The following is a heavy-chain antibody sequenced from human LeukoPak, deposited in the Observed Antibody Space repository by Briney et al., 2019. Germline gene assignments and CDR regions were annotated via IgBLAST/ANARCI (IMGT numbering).Heavy chain of an antibody. CDR2: IKHDGSEQ. CDR3: TRGLGEHGGVSDR. CDR1: GFTFKSYS. D-gene: IGHD3-16*01. J-gene: IGHJ5*02. Sequence: GGSLRLSCAASGFTFKSYSMNWVRQAPGKGLEWVANIKHDGSEQIYVDSVKGRFTISRDNAKDSVYLQMNSLRAEDTAVYYCTRGLGEHGGVSDRWGQGTLVIVS. V-gene: IGHV3-7*01.